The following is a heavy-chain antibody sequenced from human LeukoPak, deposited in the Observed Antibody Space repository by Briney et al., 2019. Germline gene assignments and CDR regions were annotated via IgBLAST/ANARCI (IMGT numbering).Heavy chain of an antibody. V-gene: IGHV1-2*02. Sequence: ASVKVSCKASGYTLTGYYMHWVRQAPGQGLEWMGWINPNSGGTNYAQKFQGRVTMTRDTSISTAYMELSRLRSDDTAVYYCARYHTMVRGLSDWGQGTLVTVSS. CDR3: ARYHTMVRGLSD. D-gene: IGHD3-10*01. CDR2: INPNSGGT. CDR1: GYTLTGYY. J-gene: IGHJ4*02.